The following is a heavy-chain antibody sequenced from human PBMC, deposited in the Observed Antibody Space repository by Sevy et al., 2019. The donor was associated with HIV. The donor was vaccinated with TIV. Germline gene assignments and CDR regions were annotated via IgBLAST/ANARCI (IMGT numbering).Heavy chain of an antibody. CDR2: IYHSGTT. D-gene: IGHD3-16*01. CDR3: ARLTGGVDSGFQY. V-gene: IGHV4-4*02. CDR1: GGSIRNSNW. J-gene: IGHJ1*01. Sequence: SETLSLTCAVSGGSIRNSNWWCWVRQAPGKGLEWIGEIYHSGTTNYNPSLKSRVTISLDKSKNQFSLKLSSVTAADTAVYYCARLTGGVDSGFQYWGQGTLVTVSS.